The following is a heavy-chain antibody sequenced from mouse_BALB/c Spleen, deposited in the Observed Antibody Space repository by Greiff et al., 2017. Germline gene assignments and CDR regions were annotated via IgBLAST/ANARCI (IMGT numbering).Heavy chain of an antibody. CDR3: AREGEYLTWCAD. Sequence: EVQLVESGGGLVQPGGSLKLSCAASGFTFSSYGMSWVRQTPDKRLELVATINGNGGSTYYPDSVKGRFTISRDNAKNTLYLQMSSLKSEDTAMYYCAREGEYLTWCADGGQGTRGTGSA. CDR1: GFTFSSYG. CDR2: INGNGGST. V-gene: IGHV5-6-3*01. D-gene: IGHD5-1*01. J-gene: IGHJ3*01.